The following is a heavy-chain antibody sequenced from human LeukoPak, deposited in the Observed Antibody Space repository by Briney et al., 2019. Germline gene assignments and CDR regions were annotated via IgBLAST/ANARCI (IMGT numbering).Heavy chain of an antibody. Sequence: PGGALRLSCAASGFTFSSYWMSWVRQAPGKGLKWVANIKQDGSETYYVDSVKGRFTISRDNAKNSLYLQMSGLRAEDTAVYYCARVDGSSSCPDYWGQGTLVTVSS. CDR1: GFTFSSYW. V-gene: IGHV3-7*01. D-gene: IGHD6-13*01. CDR3: ARVDGSSSCPDY. J-gene: IGHJ4*02. CDR2: IKQDGSET.